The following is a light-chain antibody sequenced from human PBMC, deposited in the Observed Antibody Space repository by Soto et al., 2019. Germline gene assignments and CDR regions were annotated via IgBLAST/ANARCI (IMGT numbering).Light chain of an antibody. Sequence: QSFLPQPPSASGTPGQRVTISCSGGTSNLGTNTVNWYQQLPGTAPKLLIYNTNHRPAGVPDRFSGSKSGTSASLAISGLRSEDEASYCCATWDDSLSVLFGRGTKLTVL. CDR1: TSNLGTNT. CDR3: ATWDDSLSVL. CDR2: NTN. V-gene: IGLV1-44*01. J-gene: IGLJ3*02.